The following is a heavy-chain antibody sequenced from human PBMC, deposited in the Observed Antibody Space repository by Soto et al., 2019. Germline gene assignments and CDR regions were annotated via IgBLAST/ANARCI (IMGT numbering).Heavy chain of an antibody. CDR2: IRSKVKDYAT. Sequence: EVQLVESGGGLVQPGGSLKLSCAGSGFTFSDAPVHWVRQASGQGLEWIGRIRSKVKDYATAYSESVKGRFTISRDDSKYTAYLQMNSLETDDSAMYYCSTLGEWGSYSGYWGQGTLVTVSS. CDR1: GFTFSDAP. J-gene: IGHJ4*02. CDR3: STLGEWGSYSGY. D-gene: IGHD3-16*01. V-gene: IGHV3-73*02.